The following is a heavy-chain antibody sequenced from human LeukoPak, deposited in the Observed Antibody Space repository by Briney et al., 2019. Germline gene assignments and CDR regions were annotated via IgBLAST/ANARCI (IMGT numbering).Heavy chain of an antibody. V-gene: IGHV3-21*01. Sequence: GGSLRLSCAASGFTFSSYSMNWVRQAPGKGLEWVSSISSGGSYIYYGDSLKGRFTISRDNAKNSLYLQMNSLRAEGTAVYYCARRVASANDAFDIWGQGTMVTVSS. D-gene: IGHD6-13*01. CDR1: GFTFSSYS. J-gene: IGHJ3*02. CDR3: ARRVASANDAFDI. CDR2: ISSGGSYI.